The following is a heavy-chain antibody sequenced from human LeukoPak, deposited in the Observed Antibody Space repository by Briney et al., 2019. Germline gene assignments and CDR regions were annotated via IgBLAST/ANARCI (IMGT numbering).Heavy chain of an antibody. CDR1: GGSIGNYY. J-gene: IGHJ5*02. D-gene: IGHD2-15*01. Sequence: MPSETLSLTGTVSGGSIGNYYWSWIRQPPGKGLEWIAYIDYSGGTRYNPSLQSRVTISVDTSKNQFSLRLNSVTPAASAVYYCARAALGFCSGGPCPYSFDHWGQGTLVTVSS. CDR3: ARAALGFCSGGPCPYSFDH. V-gene: IGHV4-59*01. CDR2: IDYSGGT.